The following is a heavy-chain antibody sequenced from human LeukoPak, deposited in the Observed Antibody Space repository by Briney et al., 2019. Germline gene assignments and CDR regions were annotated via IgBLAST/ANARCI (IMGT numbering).Heavy chain of an antibody. V-gene: IGHV4-34*01. J-gene: IGHJ6*03. CDR2: INHSGST. CDR3: AREGAAGNYYYYYMDV. Sequence: PSETLSLTCAVYGGSCSGYYWSWIRQPPGKGLEWIGEINHSGSTNYNPSLKSRVTISVDTSKNQFSLKLSSVTAADTAVYYCAREGAAGNYYYYYMDVWGKGTTVTVSS. D-gene: IGHD6-13*01. CDR1: GGSCSGYY.